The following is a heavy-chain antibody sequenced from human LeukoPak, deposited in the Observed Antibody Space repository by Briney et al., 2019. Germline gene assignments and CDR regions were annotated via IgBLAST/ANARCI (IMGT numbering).Heavy chain of an antibody. V-gene: IGHV1-69*13. J-gene: IGHJ1*01. CDR2: IIPIFGTA. D-gene: IGHD3-22*01. CDR3: ARGYYDSSGYCTRIEYFQH. Sequence: GASVKVSCKASGGTFSSYAISWVRPAPGQGLEWMGGIIPIFGTANYAQKFQGRVTITADESTSTAYMELSSLRSEDTAVYYCARGYYDSSGYCTRIEYFQHWGQGTLVTVSS. CDR1: GGTFSSYA.